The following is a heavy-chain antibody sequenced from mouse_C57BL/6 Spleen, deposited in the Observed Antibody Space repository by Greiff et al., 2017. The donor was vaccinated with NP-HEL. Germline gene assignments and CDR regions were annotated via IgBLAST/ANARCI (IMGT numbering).Heavy chain of an antibody. Sequence: QVQLQQPGAELVRPGSSVKLSCKASGYTFTSYWMHWVKQRPIQGLEWIGNIDPSDSETHYNQKFKDKATLTVDKSSSTAYMQLSSLTSEDSAVYYWARSPYSVVPSGAMDYWGQGTSVTVSS. V-gene: IGHV1-52*01. D-gene: IGHD1-1*01. CDR2: IDPSDSET. J-gene: IGHJ4*01. CDR1: GYTFTSYW. CDR3: ARSPYSVVPSGAMDY.